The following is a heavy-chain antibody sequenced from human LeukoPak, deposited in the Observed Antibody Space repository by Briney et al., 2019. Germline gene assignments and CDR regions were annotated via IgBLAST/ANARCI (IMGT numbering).Heavy chain of an antibody. J-gene: IGHJ4*02. CDR3: TRGEGRIATD. V-gene: IGHV4-34*01. CDR2: INHSGST. CDR1: CGSFSGYY. D-gene: IGHD6-13*01. Sequence: PSEIQFLTCAVYCGSFSGYYWSWIRQPPGKGLEWIGEINHSGSTNYNPSLKSRVTISVGTSKNQFSLKLSSVTAADTAIYYCTRGEGRIATDWGQGTLLTVSS.